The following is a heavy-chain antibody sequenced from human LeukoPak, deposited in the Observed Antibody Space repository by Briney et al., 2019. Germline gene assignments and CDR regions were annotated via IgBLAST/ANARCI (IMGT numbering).Heavy chain of an antibody. V-gene: IGHV4-38-2*01. CDR2: MYHSGST. D-gene: IGHD3-16*01. Sequence: SETLSLTCGVSGYYISSGYYWGWIRQPPGKGLEWIGSMYHSGSTYYNPSLKSRVTISVDTSKNQFSLKLNSVTAADTAVYYRARASDVWGSYPFVVDPWGQGTLVIVSS. CDR3: ARASDVWGSYPFVVDP. CDR1: GYYISSGYY. J-gene: IGHJ5*02.